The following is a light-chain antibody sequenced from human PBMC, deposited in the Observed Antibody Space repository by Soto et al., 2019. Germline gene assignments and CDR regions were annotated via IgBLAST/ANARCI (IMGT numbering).Light chain of an antibody. CDR2: GAS. CDR3: QQYNIWPPET. CDR1: QSVSSN. V-gene: IGKV3-15*01. Sequence: EIVMTQSPATLSVSPGERATLSCRASQSVSSNLAWYQQKPGQAPRLLIYGASTRATGIPARFSGSGSGTEFTLTISSVQSEDFAVYYCQQYNIWPPETFGQGTKVEIK. J-gene: IGKJ1*01.